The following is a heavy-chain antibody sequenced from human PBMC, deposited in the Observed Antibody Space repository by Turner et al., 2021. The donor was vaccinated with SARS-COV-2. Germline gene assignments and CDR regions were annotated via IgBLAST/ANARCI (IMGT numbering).Heavy chain of an antibody. V-gene: IGHV2-5*02. CDR1: GFSITPSGVG. J-gene: IGHJ3*02. CDR2: NYWDDDK. CDR3: ARSSVVVITGAFDI. Sequence: ITLKVSGPTLVKPTQTLTLTCTLSGFSITPSGVGVGWIRQSPGKALEWLALNYWDDDKRYSPSLKSRLTITKDTSKNQVVLTMTNMDPVDTATYYCARSSVVVITGAFDIWGQGTMVTVSS. D-gene: IGHD3-22*01.